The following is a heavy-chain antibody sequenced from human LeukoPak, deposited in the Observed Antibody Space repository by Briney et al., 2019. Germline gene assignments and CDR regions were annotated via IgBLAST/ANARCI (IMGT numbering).Heavy chain of an antibody. CDR3: ARGSYSGSN. D-gene: IGHD1-26*01. J-gene: IGHJ4*02. CDR1: GFTVSSNY. CDR2: VYSGGST. V-gene: IGHV3-66*01. Sequence: PGGSLRLSCAASGFTVSSNYMSRVRQTPGKGLEWVSVVYSGGSTYYADSVKGRFTISRDNSKNTLYLQMNSLRAEDTTVYYCARGSYSGSNLGQGTLVTVSS.